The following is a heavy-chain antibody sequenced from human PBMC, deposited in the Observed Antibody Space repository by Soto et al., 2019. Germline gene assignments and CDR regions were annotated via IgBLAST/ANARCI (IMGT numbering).Heavy chain of an antibody. CDR2: IYYSGST. Sequence: SETLSLTCTVSGGSISSSSYYWGWIRQPPGKGLEWIGSIYYSGSTYYNPSLKGRVTISVDTSKNQFSLKLSSVTAADTAVYYCARGSRKYSSSWYASWFDPWGQGTLVTVSS. D-gene: IGHD6-13*01. CDR1: GGSISSSSYY. J-gene: IGHJ5*02. CDR3: ARGSRKYSSSWYASWFDP. V-gene: IGHV4-39*01.